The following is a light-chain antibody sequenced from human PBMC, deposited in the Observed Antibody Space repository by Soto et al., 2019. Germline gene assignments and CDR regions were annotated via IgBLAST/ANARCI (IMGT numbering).Light chain of an antibody. J-gene: IGKJ2*01. CDR2: ATS. CDR1: QGITSY. CDR3: QHLNSYPLMYT. Sequence: IPLTQSPSSLSASVGDRVTITCRASQGITSYLAWYQQKPGKAPKLLIYATSSLKSGVPSRFSGRGSGTDFTLTISSLQPEDFATYYCQHLNSYPLMYTFGQGTKLEIK. V-gene: IGKV1-9*01.